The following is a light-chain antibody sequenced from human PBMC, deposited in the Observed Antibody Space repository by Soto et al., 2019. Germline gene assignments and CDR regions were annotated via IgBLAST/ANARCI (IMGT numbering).Light chain of an antibody. V-gene: IGKV1-5*03. CDR3: QQYNSYS. CDR1: QSISSW. Sequence: DIQMTQSPSNLSASVGDRVTIICRASQSISSWLAWYQQKPGKAPKLLIYKASSLESGVPSRFSGSGSGTEFTLTISSLQPDDFATYYCQQYNSYSFGQGTKV. J-gene: IGKJ1*01. CDR2: KAS.